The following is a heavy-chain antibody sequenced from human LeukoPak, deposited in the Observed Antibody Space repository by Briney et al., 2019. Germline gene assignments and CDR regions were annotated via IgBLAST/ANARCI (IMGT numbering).Heavy chain of an antibody. V-gene: IGHV3-30*04. CDR1: GFTFSSYA. CDR3: ARDPQQQQLVDYYYYYMDV. D-gene: IGHD6-13*01. J-gene: IGHJ6*03. Sequence: PGGSLRLSCAASGFTFSSYAMHWVRQAPGKGLEWVAVISYDGSNKYYADSVKGRFTISRDNSKNTLYLQMNSLRAEDTAVYYCARDPQQQQLVDYYYYYMDVWGKGTTVTVSS. CDR2: ISYDGSNK.